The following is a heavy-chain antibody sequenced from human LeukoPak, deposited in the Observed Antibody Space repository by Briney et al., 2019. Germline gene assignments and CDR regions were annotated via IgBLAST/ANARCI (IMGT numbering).Heavy chain of an antibody. V-gene: IGHV3-49*03. CDR3: ARDQLGGDPDDYYYYYMDV. CDR2: IRSKTYGGAI. CDR1: GFFFGAYA. Sequence: GGSLRLSCTPSGFFFGAYAMSWFRQAPGKGLEWVVFIRSKTYGGAIEYAASVKGRFTISRDDSKGIAYLQMNSLKTEDTAVYYCARDQLGGDPDDYYYYYMDVWGKGTTVTVSS. J-gene: IGHJ6*03. D-gene: IGHD4-17*01.